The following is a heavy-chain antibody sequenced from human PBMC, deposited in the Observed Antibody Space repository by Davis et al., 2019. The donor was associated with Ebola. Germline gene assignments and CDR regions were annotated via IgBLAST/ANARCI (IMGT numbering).Heavy chain of an antibody. V-gene: IGHV4-39*01. D-gene: IGHD1-1*01. J-gene: IGHJ4*02. CDR2: IFYTGST. CDR3: GYNGFDF. CDR1: GGSIRDSDYY. Sequence: SETLSLTCTVSGGSIRDSDYYWGWIRQPPGKGLEWIGSIFYTGSTYYNPSLKSRVTISVDTSKNQFSLKLSSVTAADTAVYYCGYNGFDFWGQGTLVTVSS.